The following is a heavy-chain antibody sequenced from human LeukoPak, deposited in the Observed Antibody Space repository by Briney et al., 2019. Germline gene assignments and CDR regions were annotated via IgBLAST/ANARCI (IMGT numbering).Heavy chain of an antibody. CDR2: IYSGGST. J-gene: IGHJ4*02. CDR3: ARDRSGSDY. D-gene: IGHD3-16*02. Sequence: PGGSLRLSCAASGFTVSSNYMSWVRQAPGKGLEWVSFIYSGGSTSYADSVKGPFTISRDTSKNTLYLQMNSLRAEDTAVYYCARDRSGSDYWGQGTLVTVSS. CDR1: GFTVSSNY. V-gene: IGHV3-53*01.